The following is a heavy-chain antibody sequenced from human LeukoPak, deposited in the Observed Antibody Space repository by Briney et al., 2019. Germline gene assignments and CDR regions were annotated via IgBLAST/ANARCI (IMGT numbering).Heavy chain of an antibody. Sequence: GGSLRLSCAASGFTFSSYSMNWVRQAPGKGLEWVSSISSSSSYIYYADSVKGRFTISRDNAKNSLYLQMSSLRDEDTAVYYCAQKGGTDHWGQGTLVTVSS. CDR1: GFTFSSYS. CDR3: AQKGGTDH. CDR2: ISSSSSYI. D-gene: IGHD2-15*01. V-gene: IGHV3-21*01. J-gene: IGHJ4*02.